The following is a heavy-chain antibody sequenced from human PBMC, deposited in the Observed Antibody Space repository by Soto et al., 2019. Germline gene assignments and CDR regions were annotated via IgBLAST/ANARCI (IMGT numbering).Heavy chain of an antibody. Sequence: ASVKVSCKASGSTFTSYAISWVRQAPGQGLEWMGGIIPIFGTANYAQKFQGRVTITADESTSTAYMELSSLRSEDTAVYYCARDRPPPENWFDPWGQGTLVTVSS. J-gene: IGHJ5*02. CDR1: GSTFTSYA. V-gene: IGHV1-69*13. CDR3: ARDRPPPENWFDP. CDR2: IIPIFGTA.